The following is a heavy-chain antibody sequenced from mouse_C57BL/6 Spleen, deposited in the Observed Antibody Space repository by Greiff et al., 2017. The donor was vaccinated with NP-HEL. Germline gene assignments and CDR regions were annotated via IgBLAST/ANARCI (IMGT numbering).Heavy chain of an antibody. CDR2: IDPEDGET. J-gene: IGHJ2*01. Sequence: VQLQQSGAELVKTGDEVKLSGTVAGFNIKDYYMHWVKQRTAQGLEWIGRIDPEDGETKYAPKFQGKATITADTSSNTAYLQLSSLTSEDTAVYYCARSISYPLHFDYWGQGTTLTVSS. CDR3: ARSISYPLHFDY. CDR1: GFNIKDYY. V-gene: IGHV14-2*01. D-gene: IGHD6-1*01.